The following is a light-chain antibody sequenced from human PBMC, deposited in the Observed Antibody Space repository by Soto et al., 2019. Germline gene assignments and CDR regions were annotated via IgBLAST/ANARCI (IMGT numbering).Light chain of an antibody. Sequence: IQLTQTPSSLSASVGDRVTITCRASQGISSFLAWYQQKPGKAPKLLIYAASSLQSGVPSRFSGSGFGTDFTLTITSLQPEDFATYYCQQYKNYPVTFGQGTKLEIK. J-gene: IGKJ2*01. CDR1: QGISSF. CDR2: AAS. V-gene: IGKV1-9*01. CDR3: QQYKNYPVT.